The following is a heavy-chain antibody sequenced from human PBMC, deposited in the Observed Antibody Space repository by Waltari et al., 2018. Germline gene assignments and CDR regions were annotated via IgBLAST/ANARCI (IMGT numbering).Heavy chain of an antibody. J-gene: IGHJ5*02. CDR1: GGSISSSRYY. V-gene: IGHV4-39*01. D-gene: IGHD2-21*01. CDR3: ARRGVNNWFDP. Sequence: QLQLQESGPGLVKPSETLSLTCTVSGGSISSSRYYWGWIRQPPGKGLEWIGSIYYSGSTYYNPSLKSRVTISVDTSKNQFSLKLSSVTAADTAVYYCARRGVNNWFDPWGQGTLVTVSS. CDR2: IYYSGST.